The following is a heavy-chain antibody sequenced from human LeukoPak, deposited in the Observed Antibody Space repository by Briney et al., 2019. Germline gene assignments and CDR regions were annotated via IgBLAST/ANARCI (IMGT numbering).Heavy chain of an antibody. J-gene: IGHJ4*02. Sequence: GGSLRLSCAASGFTFDDYAMHWVRQAPGKGLEWVSGISWNSGSIGYADSVKGRFTISRDNAKNSLYLQMNSLRAEDTAVYYCARRMTIFGVVSLRDYWGQGTRVTVSS. CDR1: GFTFDDYA. CDR2: ISWNSGSI. CDR3: ARRMTIFGVVSLRDY. V-gene: IGHV3-9*01. D-gene: IGHD3-3*01.